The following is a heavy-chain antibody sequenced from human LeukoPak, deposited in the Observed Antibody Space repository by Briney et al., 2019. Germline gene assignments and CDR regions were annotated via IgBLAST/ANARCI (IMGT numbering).Heavy chain of an antibody. CDR3: ARGQYCSGGSCYSDLFGKWFDP. V-gene: IGHV1-18*01. Sequence: ASVKVSCKASGYTFTSYGISWVRQAPGQGLEWMGWISAYNGNTNYAQKLQGRVTMTTDTSTSTAYMELRSLRSDDTAVYYCARGQYCSGGSCYSDLFGKWFDPWGQGTLVTVSS. CDR2: ISAYNGNT. J-gene: IGHJ5*02. D-gene: IGHD2-15*01. CDR1: GYTFTSYG.